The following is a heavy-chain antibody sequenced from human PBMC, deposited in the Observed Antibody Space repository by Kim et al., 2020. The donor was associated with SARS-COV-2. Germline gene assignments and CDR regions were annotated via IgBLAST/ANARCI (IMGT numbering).Heavy chain of an antibody. Sequence: SETLSLTCTVSGGSITSYSWSWVRQPAGKGLEWIGRIYASGSTNYNPSLKSRLTMSVDTSKNQFSLKLTSVTAADTAVYYCARADRQGTYTTYFDCWGQGTLVTVSS. CDR3: ARADRQGTYTTYFDC. D-gene: IGHD1-1*01. CDR2: IYASGST. CDR1: GGSITSYS. V-gene: IGHV4-4*07. J-gene: IGHJ4*02.